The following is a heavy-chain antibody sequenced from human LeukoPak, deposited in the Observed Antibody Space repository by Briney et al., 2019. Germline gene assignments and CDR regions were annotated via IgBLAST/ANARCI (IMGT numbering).Heavy chain of an antibody. Sequence: ASVKVSCKASGYTLTSNYIHWVRQAPGQGLEWMGIINPSGGSTTYAQKFQGRVTMTRDTSTSTVYMKLTSLRSEDTAVYYCAKGRSDFFAYYYYLDVWGKGTTVTVSS. CDR2: INPSGGST. V-gene: IGHV1-46*03. CDR1: GYTLTSNY. J-gene: IGHJ6*03. CDR3: AKGRSDFFAYYYYLDV. D-gene: IGHD2-21*02.